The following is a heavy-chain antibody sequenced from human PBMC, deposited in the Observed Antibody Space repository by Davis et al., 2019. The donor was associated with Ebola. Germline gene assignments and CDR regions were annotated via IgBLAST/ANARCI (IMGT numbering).Heavy chain of an antibody. J-gene: IGHJ4*02. D-gene: IGHD3-22*01. CDR1: GGTFSSYA. CDR3: ARSPYDSSGWYFDY. Sequence: AASVKVSCKASGGTFSSYAISWVRQAPGQGLEWMGGIIPIFGTANYAQKFQGRVTITADKSTSTAYMELSSLRSEDTAVYYCARSPYDSSGWYFDYWGQGTLVTVSS. CDR2: IIPIFGTA. V-gene: IGHV1-69*06.